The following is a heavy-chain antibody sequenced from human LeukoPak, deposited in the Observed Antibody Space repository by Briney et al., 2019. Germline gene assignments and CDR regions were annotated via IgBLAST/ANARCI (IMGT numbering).Heavy chain of an antibody. Sequence: PSETLSLTCTVSGVSISSYFWSWVRQPAGKGLEWIGRIYSSGSTKYNPSLQSRVTMSLDTSKKQLSLNLGSVTAADTAVYYCARPQGATAMVAFDIWGQGTMVTVSS. V-gene: IGHV4-4*07. CDR3: ARPQGATAMVAFDI. CDR1: GVSISSYF. D-gene: IGHD2-2*01. CDR2: IYSSGST. J-gene: IGHJ3*02.